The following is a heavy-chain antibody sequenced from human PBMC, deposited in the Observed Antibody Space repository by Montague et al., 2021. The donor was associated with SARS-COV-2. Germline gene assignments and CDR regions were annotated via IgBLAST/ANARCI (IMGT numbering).Heavy chain of an antibody. J-gene: IGHJ5*02. CDR1: GFTISSFW. V-gene: IGHV3-7*01. CDR3: TRDRDYGDYLNWFNP. D-gene: IGHD4-17*01. CDR2: IRQDGSDK. Sequence: SLRLSCAASGFTISSFWMSWVRQAPGKGLEWVASIRQDGSDKYYXDSVRGRFTISRDNAKNSLYLQMSSLRAEDTGVYYCTRDRDYGDYLNWFNPWGQGTLVTVSS.